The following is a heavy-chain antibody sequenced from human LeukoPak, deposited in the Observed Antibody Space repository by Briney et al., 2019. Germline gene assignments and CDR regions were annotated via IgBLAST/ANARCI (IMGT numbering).Heavy chain of an antibody. D-gene: IGHD4-17*01. CDR3: AKGNGDFSHFYNGMDV. J-gene: IGHJ6*02. CDR2: ISWDGVAT. Sequence: PGGSLRLSCVGSGFTFDDVAMHWVRQAPGRGLEWVSLISWDGVATYYGASLKGRFTISRDNCKNSLYLQMNSLRVEDTALYYCAKGNGDFSHFYNGMDVWGRGTTVTVSS. V-gene: IGHV3-43*02. CDR1: GFTFDDVA.